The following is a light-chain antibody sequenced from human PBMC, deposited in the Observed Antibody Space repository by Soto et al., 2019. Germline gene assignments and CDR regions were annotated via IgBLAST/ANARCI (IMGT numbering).Light chain of an antibody. V-gene: IGKV3-15*01. CDR2: GAS. J-gene: IGKJ1*01. CDR3: QQYHNWPPWT. CDR1: QSVNSN. Sequence: EIVMTQSPATLSVSPGERATLSCRASQSVNSNLAWYQQKLGQAPRLLIYGASTRATGIPARFSGSGSETEFTLTISSLQSEDFAVYYCQQYHNWPPWTFGQGTKVEIK.